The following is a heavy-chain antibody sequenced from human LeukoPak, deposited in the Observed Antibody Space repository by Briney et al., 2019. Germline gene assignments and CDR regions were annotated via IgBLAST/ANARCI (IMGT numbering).Heavy chain of an antibody. D-gene: IGHD2-15*01. CDR1: GYTFTSYG. CDR2: ISAYNGNT. J-gene: IGHJ3*02. V-gene: IGHV1-18*01. Sequence: GASVKVSCKASGYTFTSYGISWVRQAPGQGLEWMGWISAYNGNTNYAQKLQGRVTMTTDTSTSTAYMELRSLRSDDTAVYYCARDLDCSGGSCYFVLAFDIWGQGTMVTVSS. CDR3: ARDLDCSGGSCYFVLAFDI.